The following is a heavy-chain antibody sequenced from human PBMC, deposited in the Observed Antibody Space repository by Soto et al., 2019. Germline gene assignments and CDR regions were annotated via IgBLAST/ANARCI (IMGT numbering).Heavy chain of an antibody. J-gene: IGHJ3*02. Sequence: PGGSLRLSCAASGFTFSDYYISWIRQAPGEGLEWVSYISSSGSTKFYADSVKGRFTISRDNVKISLYLQMNSLRAEDTAVYFCARDRYCSTTNYREPRYAYAICGRRTMVTVSS. CDR3: ARDRYCSTTNYREPRYAYAI. CDR1: GFTFSDYY. V-gene: IGHV3-11*01. CDR2: ISSSGSTK. D-gene: IGHD2-2*01.